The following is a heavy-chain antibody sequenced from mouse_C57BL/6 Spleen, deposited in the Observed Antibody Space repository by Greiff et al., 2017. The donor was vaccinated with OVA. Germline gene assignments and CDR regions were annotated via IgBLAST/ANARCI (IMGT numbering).Heavy chain of an antibody. CDR3: ARSLYGSSFYYAMDY. V-gene: IGHV1-53*01. CDR2: INPSNGGT. Sequence: QVQLQQPGTELVKPGASVKLSCKASGYTFTSYWMHWVKQRPGQGLEWIGNINPSNGGTNYNEKFKSKATLTVDKSSSTAYMQLSSLTSEDSAVYYGARSLYGSSFYYAMDYWGQGTSVTVSS. D-gene: IGHD1-1*01. J-gene: IGHJ4*01. CDR1: GYTFTSYW.